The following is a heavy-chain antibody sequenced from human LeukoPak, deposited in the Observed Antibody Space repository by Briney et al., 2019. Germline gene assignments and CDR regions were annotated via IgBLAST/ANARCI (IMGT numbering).Heavy chain of an antibody. CDR3: ARDLDIVVAPASWFDP. V-gene: IGHV3-21*01. D-gene: IGHD2-2*03. CDR1: GFTFSSYN. CDR2: ISSSSTYL. Sequence: GGSLRLSCAASGFTFSSYNMNWVRQAPGKGLEWVSSISSSSTYLFYADSVKGRFTISRDNAKNSLYLQMSSLRAEDTAVYYCARDLDIVVAPASWFDPWGQGTLVAVSS. J-gene: IGHJ5*02.